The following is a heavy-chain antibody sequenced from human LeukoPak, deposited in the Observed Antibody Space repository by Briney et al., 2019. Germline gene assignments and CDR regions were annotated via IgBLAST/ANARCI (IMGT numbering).Heavy chain of an antibody. J-gene: IGHJ4*02. V-gene: IGHV3-53*01. CDR1: GFSVSGNY. D-gene: IGHD2-15*01. CDR3: ARGYCSGGSCSKFDY. CDR2: IHTSGST. Sequence: GGSLRLSCAASGFSVSGNYMSWVRQAPGEWLEWVSFIHTSGSTFYADSVKGRFTISRDNSKNTLYLQMNSLRAEDTAVYYCARGYCSGGSCSKFDYWGQGTLVTVSS.